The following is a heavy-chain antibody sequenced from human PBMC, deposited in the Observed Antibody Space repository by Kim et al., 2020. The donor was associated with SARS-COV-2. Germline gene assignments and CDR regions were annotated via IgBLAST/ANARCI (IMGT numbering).Heavy chain of an antibody. CDR1: GFTFSSYW. D-gene: IGHD4-17*01. Sequence: GGSLRLSCAASGFTFSSYWMSWVRQAPGKGLEWVANIKQDGSEKYYVDSVKGRFTISRDNAKNSLYLQMNSLRAEDTAVYYCARATSPVAVTTDDYYYYYGMDVWGQGTTVTVSS. CDR2: IKQDGSEK. CDR3: ARATSPVAVTTDDYYYYYGMDV. V-gene: IGHV3-7*01. J-gene: IGHJ6*02.